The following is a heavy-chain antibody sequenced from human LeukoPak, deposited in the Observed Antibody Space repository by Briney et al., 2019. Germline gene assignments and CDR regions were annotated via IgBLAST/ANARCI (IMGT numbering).Heavy chain of an antibody. CDR3: ARETLYYCDSSGYGVY. CDR1: GFTFSSYW. CDR2: IKQDGSEK. J-gene: IGHJ4*02. V-gene: IGHV3-7*01. D-gene: IGHD3-22*01. Sequence: GGSLRLSCAASGFTFSSYWMSWVRQAPGKGLEWVANIKQDGSEKYYVDSVKGRFTISRDNAKNSLYLQMNSLRAEDTAVYYCARETLYYCDSSGYGVYWGQGTLVTVSS.